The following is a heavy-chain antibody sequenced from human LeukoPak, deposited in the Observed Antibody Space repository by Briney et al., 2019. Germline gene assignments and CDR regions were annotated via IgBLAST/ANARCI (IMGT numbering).Heavy chain of an antibody. J-gene: IGHJ4*02. Sequence: GSLRLSCAASGFTFSSYGMHWVRQAPGKGLEWVAVIWYDGSNKYYADSVKGRFTISRDNSKNTLYLQMNSLRAEDTAVYYCAKFKGGYSYGHHPLDYWGQGTLVTVSS. CDR1: GFTFSSYG. CDR2: IWYDGSNK. D-gene: IGHD5-18*01. V-gene: IGHV3-33*06. CDR3: AKFKGGYSYGHHPLDY.